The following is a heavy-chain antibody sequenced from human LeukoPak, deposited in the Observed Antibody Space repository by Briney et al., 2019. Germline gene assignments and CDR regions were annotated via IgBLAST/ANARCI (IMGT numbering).Heavy chain of an antibody. CDR2: INSDGNSI. CDR3: AREGRVSGYDFDC. V-gene: IGHV3-74*03. CDR1: GFTFSSYW. J-gene: IGHJ4*02. Sequence: GGSLRLSCAASGFTFSSYWMHWVRQAPGKGLVWVSRINSDGNSITYADSVKGRFTMSRDNAKNTLYLQMNGLRVEDTAVYYCAREGRVSGYDFDCWGQGTLVTVSS. D-gene: IGHD5-12*01.